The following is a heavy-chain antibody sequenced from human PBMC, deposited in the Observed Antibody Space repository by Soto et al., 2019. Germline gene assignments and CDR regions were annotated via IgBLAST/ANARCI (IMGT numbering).Heavy chain of an antibody. CDR2: ISSSSSYI. CDR3: ARESPSGSYYGY. J-gene: IGHJ4*02. Sequence: GSLRLSCAASGFTFSSYSMNWVRQAPGKGLEWVSSISSSSSYIYYADSVKGRFTISRDNAKNSLYLQMNSLRAEDTAVYYCARESPSGSYYGYWGQGTLVTVSS. CDR1: GFTFSSYS. V-gene: IGHV3-21*01. D-gene: IGHD1-26*01.